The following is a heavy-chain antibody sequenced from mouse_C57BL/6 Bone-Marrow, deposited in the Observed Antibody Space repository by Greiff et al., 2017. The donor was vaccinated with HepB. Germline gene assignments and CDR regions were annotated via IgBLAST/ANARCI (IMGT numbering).Heavy chain of an antibody. CDR2: IYPGSGNT. CDR1: GYTFTDYY. Sequence: QVQLKESGAELVRPGASVKLSCKASGYTFTDYYINWVKQRPGQGLEWIARIYPGSGNTYYNEKFKGKATLTAEKSSSTAYMQLSSLTSEDSAVYFCARSRYYGPFAYWCQGTLVTVSA. V-gene: IGHV1-76*01. J-gene: IGHJ3*01. D-gene: IGHD1-1*01. CDR3: ARSRYYGPFAY.